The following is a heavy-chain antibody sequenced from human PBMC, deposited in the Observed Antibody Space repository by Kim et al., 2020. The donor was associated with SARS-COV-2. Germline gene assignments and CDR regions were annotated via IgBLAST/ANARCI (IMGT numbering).Heavy chain of an antibody. V-gene: IGHV5-10-1*01. CDR3: AKGEWGDDSSGFDY. Sequence: SPSFQGHVTISADKSISTAYLQWSSLKASDTAMYYCAKGEWGDDSSGFDYWGQGTLVTVSS. J-gene: IGHJ4*02. D-gene: IGHD3-22*01.